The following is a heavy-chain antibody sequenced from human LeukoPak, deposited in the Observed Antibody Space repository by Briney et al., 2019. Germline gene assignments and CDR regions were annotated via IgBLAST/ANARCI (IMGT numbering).Heavy chain of an antibody. CDR1: GGSFSGYY. V-gene: IGHV4-34*01. J-gene: IGHJ4*02. D-gene: IGHD3-22*01. CDR3: ARGHYYDSSGYYGY. CDR2: INHSGST. Sequence: LETLSLSCAVYGGSFSGYYWSWMRQPPGKGLEWIGEINHSGSTNYNPSLKSRVTISVDTSKNQFSLKLSTLTATDTALSYRARGHYYDSSGYYGYRGQGALVTVSS.